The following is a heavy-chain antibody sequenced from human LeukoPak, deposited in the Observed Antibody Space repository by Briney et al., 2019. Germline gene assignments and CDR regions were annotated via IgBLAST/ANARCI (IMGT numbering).Heavy chain of an antibody. Sequence: GGSLRLSCAASGFTFSSYSMNWVRQAPGKGLEWVSYISSSSSTIYYADSVKGRFTISRDNAKNSLYLQMNSLRAEDTAVYYCARDLLLYQLPIDYWGQGTLVTVSS. CDR1: GFTFSSYS. V-gene: IGHV3-48*04. CDR2: ISSSSSTI. D-gene: IGHD2-2*01. CDR3: ARDLLLYQLPIDY. J-gene: IGHJ4*02.